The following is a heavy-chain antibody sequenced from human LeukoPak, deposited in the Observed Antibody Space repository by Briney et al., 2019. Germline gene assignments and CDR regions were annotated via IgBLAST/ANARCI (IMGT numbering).Heavy chain of an antibody. CDR2: IYHSGST. Sequence: PSETLSLTCTVSHYSISSNYYWGWIRQPPGKGLEWIGNIYHSGSTYYNPSLKSRVTISVDTSKNQFSLKLTSVTAADTAVYYCARSSGYMSYWGQGTLVTVSS. J-gene: IGHJ4*02. CDR3: ARSSGYMSY. V-gene: IGHV4-38-2*02. D-gene: IGHD3-22*01. CDR1: HYSISSNYY.